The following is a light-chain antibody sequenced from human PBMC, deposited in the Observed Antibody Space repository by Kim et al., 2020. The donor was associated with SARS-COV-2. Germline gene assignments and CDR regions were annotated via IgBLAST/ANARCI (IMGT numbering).Light chain of an antibody. V-gene: IGLV1-51*01. J-gene: IGLJ3*02. CDR3: GAWDSSLTVV. CDR2: DNN. Sequence: QSVLTQPPSVSAAPGQKVTISCSGSISNIRDNYVSWYQQLPGTAPKLLIYDNNKRPSGIPDRFSGSKSGTSATLGITGLQTGDEADYYCGAWDSSLTVVFGGGTQLTVL. CDR1: ISNIRDNY.